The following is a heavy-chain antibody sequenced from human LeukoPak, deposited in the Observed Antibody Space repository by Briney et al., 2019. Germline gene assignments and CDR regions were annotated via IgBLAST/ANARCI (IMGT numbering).Heavy chain of an antibody. Sequence: GGSLRLSCATSGFTVSSNYMSWVRQAPGKGLESVSVIYSGGSTYYADSVKGRFTISRDNSKNTVYLQMNSLRAEDTAVYYCARGTIFGVDGMDVSGVWGQGTTVTVSS. J-gene: IGHJ6*02. D-gene: IGHD3-3*01. CDR2: IYSGGST. V-gene: IGHV3-53*01. CDR3: ARGTIFGVDGMDVSGV. CDR1: GFTVSSNY.